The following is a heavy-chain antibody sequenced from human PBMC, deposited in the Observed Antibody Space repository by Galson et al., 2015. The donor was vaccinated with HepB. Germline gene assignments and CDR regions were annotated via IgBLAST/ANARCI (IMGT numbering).Heavy chain of an antibody. V-gene: IGHV3-48*02. CDR1: GFTFSSYS. CDR2: ISSSSSTI. D-gene: IGHD1-26*01. Sequence: SLRLSCAASGFTFSSYSMNWVRQAPGKGLEWVSYISSSSSTIYYADSVKGRFTISRDNAKNSLYLQMNSLRDEDTAVYYCARDWDPSYYYYGMDVWGQGTTVTVSS. J-gene: IGHJ6*02. CDR3: ARDWDPSYYYYGMDV.